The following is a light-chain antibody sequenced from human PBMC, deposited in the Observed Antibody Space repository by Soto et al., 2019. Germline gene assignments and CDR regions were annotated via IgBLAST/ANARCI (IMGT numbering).Light chain of an antibody. CDR3: QHYGSSPPVYT. V-gene: IGKV3-20*01. Sequence: EIVLTQSPGTLSLSPGERATLSCRASQSVYTNYLAWYQQKPGQAPRLLIYGASSRATGIPDRFSGSGSGADFTITISRLEPEDFAVYDCQHYGSSPPVYTFGQGTKLEIK. CDR2: GAS. J-gene: IGKJ2*01. CDR1: QSVYTNY.